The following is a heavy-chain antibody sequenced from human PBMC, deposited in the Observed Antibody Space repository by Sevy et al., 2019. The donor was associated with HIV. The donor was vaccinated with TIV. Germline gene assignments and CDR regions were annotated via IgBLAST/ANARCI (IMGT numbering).Heavy chain of an antibody. D-gene: IGHD4-4*01. J-gene: IGHJ6*03. CDR2: ISGSGGST. CDR3: AKDAFFGNYVNYYYYYMDV. CDR1: GFTFSSYA. V-gene: IGHV3-23*01. Sequence: GGSLRLSCAASGFTFSSYAMSWVRQAPGKGLEWVSAISGSGGSTYYADSVKGRFTISRDNSKNTLYLQMNSLRAEDTAVYYCAKDAFFGNYVNYYYYYMDVWGKGTTVTVSS.